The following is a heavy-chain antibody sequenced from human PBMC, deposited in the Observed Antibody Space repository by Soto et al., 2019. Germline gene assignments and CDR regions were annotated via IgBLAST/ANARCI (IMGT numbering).Heavy chain of an antibody. V-gene: IGHV3-49*03. J-gene: IGHJ6*03. CDR1: GFNFGDYA. D-gene: IGHD3-3*01. CDR2: IRSKAYGGTT. CDR3: TRDYDFWSGLNYYYYYYMDV. Sequence: GGSLRLSCTASGFNFGDYAMSWFRQAPGKGLEWVGFIRSKAYGGTTEYAASVKGRFTISRDDSKSIAYLQMNSLKTEDTAVYYCTRDYDFWSGLNYYYYYYMDVWGKGTTVTVSS.